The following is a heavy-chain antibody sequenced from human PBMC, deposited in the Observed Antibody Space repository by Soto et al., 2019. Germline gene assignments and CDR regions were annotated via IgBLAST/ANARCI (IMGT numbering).Heavy chain of an antibody. D-gene: IGHD6-13*01. CDR3: AKDGGSSWPEYYYYGMDV. Sequence: PGGSLRLSCAASGFTFSSYGMHWVRQAPGKGLEWVAVISYDGSNKYYADSVKGRFTISRDNSKNTLYLQMNSLRAEDTAVYYCAKDGGSSWPEYYYYGMDVWGQGTTVTVSS. CDR2: ISYDGSNK. V-gene: IGHV3-30*18. J-gene: IGHJ6*02. CDR1: GFTFSSYG.